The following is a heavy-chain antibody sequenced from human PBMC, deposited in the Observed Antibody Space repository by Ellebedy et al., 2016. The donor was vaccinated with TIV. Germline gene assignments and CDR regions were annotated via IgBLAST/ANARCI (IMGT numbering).Heavy chain of an antibody. CDR1: GFSFSDDY. CDR2: IYNSGST. CDR3: ARGEGGAVFGC. J-gene: IGHJ4*02. Sequence: GSLRLSXAASGFSFSDDYIIWIRQAPGKGLEWIGRIYNSGSTSYNPSLKSRVTMSLDTSKNQFSLKLNSVTAADTAVYYCARGEGGAVFGCWGQGTLVTVSS. V-gene: IGHV4-4*07. D-gene: IGHD6-19*01.